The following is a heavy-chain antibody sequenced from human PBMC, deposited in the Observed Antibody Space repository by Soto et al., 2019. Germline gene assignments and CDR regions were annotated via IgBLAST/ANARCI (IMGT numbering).Heavy chain of an antibody. CDR3: AREDQSVIRAATRHYYYGMDV. Sequence: SVKVSCKASGGTFGSYAISWVRQAPGQGLEWMGGIIPIFGTANYAQKFQGRVTIIADESTSTAYMELSSLRSEDTAVYYCAREDQSVIRAATRHYYYGMDVWGQGTTVTVS. CDR2: IIPIFGTA. V-gene: IGHV1-69*13. J-gene: IGHJ6*02. D-gene: IGHD6-13*01. CDR1: GGTFGSYA.